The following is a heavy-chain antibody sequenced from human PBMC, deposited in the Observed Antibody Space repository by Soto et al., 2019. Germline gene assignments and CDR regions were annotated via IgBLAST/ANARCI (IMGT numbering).Heavy chain of an antibody. J-gene: IGHJ5*02. CDR3: TTDVRLVYYDFWSGYYTEHNWFDP. Sequence: GGSLRLSCAASGFTFSNAWMNWVRQAPGKGLEWVGRIKSKTDGGTTDYAAPVKGRFTISRDDSKNTLYLQMNSLKTEDTAVYYCTTDVRLVYYDFWSGYYTEHNWFDPWGQGTLVTVSS. V-gene: IGHV3-15*07. CDR2: IKSKTDGGTT. D-gene: IGHD3-3*01. CDR1: GFTFSNAW.